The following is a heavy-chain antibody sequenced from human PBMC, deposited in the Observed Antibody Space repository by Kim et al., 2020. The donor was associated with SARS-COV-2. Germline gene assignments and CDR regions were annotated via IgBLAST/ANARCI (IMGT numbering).Heavy chain of an antibody. CDR3: ARDGRGYSGYDRHDAFDI. D-gene: IGHD5-12*01. J-gene: IGHJ3*02. Sequence: ASVKVSCKASGYTFTSYYMHWVRQAPGQGLEWMGIINPSGGSTSYAQKFQGRVTMTRDTSTSTVYMELSSLRSEDTAVYYCARDGRGYSGYDRHDAFDIWGQGTMVTVSS. V-gene: IGHV1-46*01. CDR1: GYTFTSYY. CDR2: INPSGGST.